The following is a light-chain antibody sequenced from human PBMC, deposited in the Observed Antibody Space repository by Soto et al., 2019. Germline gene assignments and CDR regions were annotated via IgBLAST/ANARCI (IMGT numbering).Light chain of an antibody. CDR3: TSWDDSLYHVV. CDR2: RNN. CDR1: RSNIGSNY. V-gene: IGLV1-47*01. Sequence: QSALTQPLSASGTPGQRVTFSCSGGRSNIGSNYVFWYQQFPGTAPKLLIFRNNQRPSGVPDRFSGSKSGTSASLAISGLRSEDEADYYCTSWDDSLYHVVFGGGTKVTVL. J-gene: IGLJ2*01.